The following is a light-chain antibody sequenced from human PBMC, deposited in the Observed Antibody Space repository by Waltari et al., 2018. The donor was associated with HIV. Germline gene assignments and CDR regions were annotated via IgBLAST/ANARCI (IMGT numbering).Light chain of an antibody. CDR1: SSNIGARFD. V-gene: IGLV1-40*01. CDR3: QTYDSSLSGSVV. J-gene: IGLJ2*01. CDR2: VN. Sequence: QSVLTQPPSVSGAPGQPFTISCTGSSSNIGARFDVHWYQQIPGTAPKLLMYVNNRPSGVPDRFSGSKSGTSASLAITGLQAEDEADYYCQTYDSSLSGSVVFGGGTKLTVL.